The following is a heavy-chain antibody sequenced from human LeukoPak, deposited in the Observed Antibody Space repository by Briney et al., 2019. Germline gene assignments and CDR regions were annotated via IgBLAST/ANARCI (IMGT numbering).Heavy chain of an antibody. J-gene: IGHJ4*02. V-gene: IGHV1-2*02. CDR1: GYTFTGYY. D-gene: IGHD3-16*01. CDR3: ASRDRGSMGADY. Sequence: ASVKVSCKASGYTFTGYYMHWVRQAPGQGLEWMGWINPNGGGTNYAQKFQGRVTMTRDTSISTAYMELSRLRSDDTAVYYCASRDRGSMGADYWGQGTLVTVSS. CDR2: INPNGGGT.